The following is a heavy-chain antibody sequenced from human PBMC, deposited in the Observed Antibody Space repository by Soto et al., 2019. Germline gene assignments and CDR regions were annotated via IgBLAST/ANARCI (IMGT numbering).Heavy chain of an antibody. CDR2: IIPIFGTA. V-gene: IGHV1-69*06. J-gene: IGHJ4*02. CDR3: ASARIVGATTTDY. D-gene: IGHD1-26*01. Sequence: SAKVSCKASGCTFSSYAISWVRQAPGQGLEWMGGIIPIFGTANYAQKFQGRVTITADKSTSTAYMELSSLRSEDTAVYYCASARIVGATTTDYWGQGTLVTVSS. CDR1: GCTFSSYA.